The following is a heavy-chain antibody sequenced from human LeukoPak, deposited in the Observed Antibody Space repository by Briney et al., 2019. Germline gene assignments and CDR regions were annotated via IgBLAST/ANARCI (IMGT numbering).Heavy chain of an antibody. J-gene: IGHJ4*02. Sequence: GGSLRLSCAASGFTFSSYWMSWVRQAPGKGLEWVAYIKQDGSEKYYVDSVKGRFTISRDNAKNSLYLQMNSLRAEDTAVYYCARDRIRSGYSADYWGQGTLVTVSS. CDR1: GFTFSSYW. D-gene: IGHD3-22*01. CDR3: ARDRIRSGYSADY. CDR2: IKQDGSEK. V-gene: IGHV3-7*01.